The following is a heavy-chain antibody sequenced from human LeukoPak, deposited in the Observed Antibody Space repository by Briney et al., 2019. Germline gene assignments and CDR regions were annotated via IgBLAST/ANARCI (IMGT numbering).Heavy chain of an antibody. CDR1: GGSISIGGYY. V-gene: IGHV4-31*03. CDR2: IHNTGST. D-gene: IGHD2-2*02. J-gene: IGHJ4*02. CDR3: ARSDWNYCSSSSCYTALVL. Sequence: SETLSLTCTVSGGSISIGGYYWSWIRQHPGKGLEWIGYIHNTGSTHYNPSLKSRVTISVDTSKNQFSLKLSSVTAADTAVYFCARSDWNYCSSSSCYTALVLWGRGTLVTVSS.